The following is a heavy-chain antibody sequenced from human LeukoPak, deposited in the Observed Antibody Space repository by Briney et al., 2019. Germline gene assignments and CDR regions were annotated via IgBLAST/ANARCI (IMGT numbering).Heavy chain of an antibody. CDR3: ARDEGGNYYDFWSGYTIVYYFDY. CDR2: ISYDGSNK. D-gene: IGHD3-3*01. Sequence: PGGSLRLSCAASGFTFSNYAMHWVRQAPGKGLEWVAVISYDGSNKYYADSVKGRFTISRDNSKNTLYLQMNSLRAEDTAVYYCARDEGGNYYDFWSGYTIVYYFDYWGQGTLVTVSS. V-gene: IGHV3-30-3*01. CDR1: GFTFSNYA. J-gene: IGHJ4*02.